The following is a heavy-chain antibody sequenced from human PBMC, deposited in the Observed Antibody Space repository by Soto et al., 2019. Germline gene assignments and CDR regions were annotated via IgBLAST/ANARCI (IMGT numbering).Heavy chain of an antibody. CDR3: ARGRVMVRGVIG. Sequence: PSETLSLTCAVYGGSFSGYYWSWIRQPPGKGLEWIGEINHSGSTNYNPSLKSRVTISLDTSKNQFSLKLSSVTAADTAVYYCARGRVMVRGVIGWSQGTLVTVSS. CDR1: GGSFSGYY. CDR2: INHSGST. D-gene: IGHD3-10*01. J-gene: IGHJ4*02. V-gene: IGHV4-34*01.